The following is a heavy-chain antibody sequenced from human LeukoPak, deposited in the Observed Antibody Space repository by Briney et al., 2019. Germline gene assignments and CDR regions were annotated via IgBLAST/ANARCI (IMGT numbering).Heavy chain of an antibody. CDR3: ARQFGRTMIGEEFHY. J-gene: IGHJ4*02. V-gene: IGHV3-48*03. D-gene: IGHD3-22*01. CDR2: ISSGGSTI. CDR1: GFTFSSYE. Sequence: PGGSLRLSCAASGFTFSSYEMNWVRQAPGKGLEWVSYISSGGSTIYYADSVKGRFTISRDNAKNSLYLQMNSLRAEDTAIYYCARQFGRTMIGEEFHYWGQGTLVTVSS.